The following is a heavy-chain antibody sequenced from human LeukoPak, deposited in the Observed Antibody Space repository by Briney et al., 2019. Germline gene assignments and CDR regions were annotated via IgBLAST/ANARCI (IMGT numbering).Heavy chain of an antibody. Sequence: GESLKISCKGSGYSFTSYWIGWVRQMPGKGLEWMGIIYPGDSDTRYSPSFQGQVTISADKSISTAYLQWSSLKASDTAVHYCARTYYDILTGYYDYFDYWGQGTLGTVSS. CDR2: IYPGDSDT. V-gene: IGHV5-51*01. CDR3: ARTYYDILTGYYDYFDY. D-gene: IGHD3-9*01. CDR1: GYSFTSYW. J-gene: IGHJ4*02.